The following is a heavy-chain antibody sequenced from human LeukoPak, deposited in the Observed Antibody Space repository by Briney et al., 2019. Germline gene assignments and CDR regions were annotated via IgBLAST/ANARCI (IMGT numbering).Heavy chain of an antibody. CDR3: ARDGLGTAVDY. V-gene: IGHV1-18*01. D-gene: IGHD6-13*01. J-gene: IGHJ4*02. CDR2: ISVYNGDT. Sequence: ASVKVSCKASGYIFTTYAISWVRQAAGQGLEWMGWISVYNGDTNYAQNLQGRVTMTTDTSTSTAYMELRSLRSDDTAVYYCARDGLGTAVDYWGQGTLVSVSS. CDR1: GYIFTTYA.